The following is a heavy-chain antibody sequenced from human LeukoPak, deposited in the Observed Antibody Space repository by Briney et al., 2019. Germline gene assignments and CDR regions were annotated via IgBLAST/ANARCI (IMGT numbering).Heavy chain of an antibody. Sequence: GGSLRLSCAASGFSFSSYGVSWVRQAPGEGLEWVSAISTSGGETNYADSVKGRFTISRDNSKNTLYLEMNSLRAEDTAVYYCARLREIPVFGVVTKSTSYFDYWGQGTLVTVSS. D-gene: IGHD3-3*01. CDR1: GFSFSSYG. CDR3: ARLREIPVFGVVTKSTSYFDY. CDR2: ISTSGGET. V-gene: IGHV3-23*01. J-gene: IGHJ4*02.